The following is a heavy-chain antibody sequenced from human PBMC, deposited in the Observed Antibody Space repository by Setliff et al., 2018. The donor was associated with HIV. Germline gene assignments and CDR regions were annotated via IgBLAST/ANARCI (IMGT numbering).Heavy chain of an antibody. CDR2: IYYSGST. CDR3: ARGRPDDSVGFGY. D-gene: IGHD3-22*01. CDR1: GASISSSTYY. V-gene: IGHV4-39*07. J-gene: IGHJ4*02. Sequence: SETLSLTCTVSGASISSSTYYWGWIRQPPGKGLEWIGTIYYSGSTYYNPSLKSRVTISVDTSKNQFSLKLSSVTAADTAVYYCARGRPDDSVGFGYWGQGTLVTVSS.